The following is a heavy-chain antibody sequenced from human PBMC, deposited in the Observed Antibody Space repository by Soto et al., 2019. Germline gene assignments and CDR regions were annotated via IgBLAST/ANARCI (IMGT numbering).Heavy chain of an antibody. Sequence: GGSLRLSCAASGFTFDDYAMHWVRQAPGKGLEWVSGISWNSGSIGYADSVKGRFTISRDNAKNSLYLQMNSLRAEDTALYYCAKVRLVVAAHDAFDIRGQRTTVTVSS. CDR1: GFTFDDYA. V-gene: IGHV3-9*01. J-gene: IGHJ3*02. CDR2: ISWNSGSI. D-gene: IGHD2-15*01. CDR3: AKVRLVVAAHDAFDI.